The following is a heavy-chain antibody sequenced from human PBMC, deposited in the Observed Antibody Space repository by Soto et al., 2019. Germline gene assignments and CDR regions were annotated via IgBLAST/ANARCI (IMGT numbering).Heavy chain of an antibody. CDR3: AITGTHSGTYYYYGMDA. Sequence: PSQTLSLTCAISGDSVSSNSAAWNWIRQSPSRGLEWLGRTYYRSKWYNDYAVSVKSRITINPDTSKNQFSLQLNSVTPEDTAVYYCAITGTHSGTYYYYGMDAWGQGTTVTVSS. CDR1: GDSVSSNSAA. J-gene: IGHJ6*02. V-gene: IGHV6-1*01. CDR2: TYYRSKWYN. D-gene: IGHD1-20*01.